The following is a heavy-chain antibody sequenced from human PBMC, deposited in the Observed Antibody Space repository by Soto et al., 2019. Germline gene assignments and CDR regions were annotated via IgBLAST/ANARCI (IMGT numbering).Heavy chain of an antibody. J-gene: IGHJ4*02. Sequence: GASVNVSCKASGYTFTSYGISWVRQAPGQGLAWMGWISAYNGNTNYAQKLQGRVTMTTDTSTSTADMELRSLRSDDAAVYYCCGSVAGTTGGDYWGQGTPVNVAS. CDR3: CGSVAGTTGGDY. V-gene: IGHV1-18*04. CDR1: GYTFTSYG. D-gene: IGHD6-19*01. CDR2: ISAYNGNT.